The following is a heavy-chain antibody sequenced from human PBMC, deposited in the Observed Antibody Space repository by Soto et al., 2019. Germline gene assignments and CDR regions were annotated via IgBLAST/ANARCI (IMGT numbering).Heavy chain of an antibody. CDR2: IYHTGST. CDR1: GGSISSSTW. D-gene: IGHD4-4*01. Sequence: PSETLSLPCAVSGGSISSSTWWTWVRQPPTKGLEWIGQIYHTGSTNYNPSLKGRVTMSIDKSKNQFSLRLSSVTAADTAVYYCARGGDYRFDYWGQGTLVTVSS. CDR3: ARGGDYRFDY. V-gene: IGHV4-4*02. J-gene: IGHJ4*02.